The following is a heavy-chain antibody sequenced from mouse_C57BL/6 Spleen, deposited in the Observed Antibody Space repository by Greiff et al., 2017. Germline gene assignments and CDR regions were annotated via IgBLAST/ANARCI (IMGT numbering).Heavy chain of an antibody. CDR2: IDPETGGT. CDR1: GYTFTDYE. J-gene: IGHJ4*01. CDR3: TSYSRSGYAMDY. D-gene: IGHD1-1*01. V-gene: IGHV1-15*01. Sequence: QVQLQQSGAELVRPGASVTLSCKASGYTFTDYEMHWVKQTPVHGLAWIGAIDPETGGTASNQKFKGKAILTADKSSSTAYMELRSLTSEDSAVYYCTSYSRSGYAMDYWGQGTSVTVSS.